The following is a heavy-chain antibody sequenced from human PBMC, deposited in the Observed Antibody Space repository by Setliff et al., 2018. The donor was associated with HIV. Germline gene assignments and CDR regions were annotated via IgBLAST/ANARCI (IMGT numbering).Heavy chain of an antibody. CDR3: AREDWRRDYLDY. CDR2: IYHSGTT. CDR1: GYSISSGYY. J-gene: IGHJ4*02. D-gene: IGHD3-9*01. V-gene: IGHV4-38-2*02. Sequence: SETLSLTCAVSGYSISSGYYWGWIRQTPGKGLEWIGSIYHSGTTYYNPSLRSRVTLSVDKSKNQFSLKLSSVTAADTAVYYCAREDWRRDYLDYWGQGTLVTVSS.